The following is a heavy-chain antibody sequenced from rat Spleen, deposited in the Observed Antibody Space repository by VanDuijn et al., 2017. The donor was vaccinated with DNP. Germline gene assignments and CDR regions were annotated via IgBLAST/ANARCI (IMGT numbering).Heavy chain of an antibody. Sequence: EVQLVESGGGLVQPGRSLKLSCAASGFTFSNYAMHWIRQAPTKGLEWVASISPSGGSTYYPDSVKGRLTVSRDSAKSTLYLQMNSLRSEDTATYYCTRINYGGYPSYAMDAWGQGTSVTVSS. D-gene: IGHD1-11*01. CDR1: GFTFSNYA. V-gene: IGHV5-19*01. J-gene: IGHJ4*01. CDR3: TRINYGGYPSYAMDA. CDR2: ISPSGGST.